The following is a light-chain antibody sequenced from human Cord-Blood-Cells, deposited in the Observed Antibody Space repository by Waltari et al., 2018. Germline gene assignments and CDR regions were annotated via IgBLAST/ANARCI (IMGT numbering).Light chain of an antibody. CDR1: QSVSSY. Sequence: EIVLTQSPATLSLSPGERATLSCRASQSVSSYLAWYQQKPGQAPRLLIYDASNRATGITARFSGSGSGTDFILTISSLEPEDFAVYYCQQRSNWPPPMYTFGQGTKLEIK. J-gene: IGKJ2*01. V-gene: IGKV3-11*01. CDR3: QQRSNWPPPMYT. CDR2: DAS.